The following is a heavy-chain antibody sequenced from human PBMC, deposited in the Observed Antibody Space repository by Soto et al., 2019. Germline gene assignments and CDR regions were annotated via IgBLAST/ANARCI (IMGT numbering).Heavy chain of an antibody. Sequence: EVQLVESGGGLVKPGGSLRLSCAASGFTFSNAWMSWVRQAPGKGLEWVGRIKSKTDGGTTDYAAPVKGRFTISRDDSKNTLYLQMNSLKTEDTAVYYCTTDPPRGGRASYYFDYWGQGTLVTVSS. V-gene: IGHV3-15*01. CDR2: IKSKTDGGTT. CDR1: GFTFSNAW. J-gene: IGHJ4*02. CDR3: TTDPPRGGRASYYFDY. D-gene: IGHD6-25*01.